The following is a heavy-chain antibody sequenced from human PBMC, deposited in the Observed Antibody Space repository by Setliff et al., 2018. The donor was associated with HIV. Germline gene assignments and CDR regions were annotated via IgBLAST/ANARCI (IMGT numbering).Heavy chain of an antibody. CDR1: GFTFSSYW. Sequence: GGSLRLSCAASGFTFSSYWMSWVRQAPGKGLEWMANIKQDGSEKYYVDSVKGRFTISRDNAKNSLCLQMNSLRAEDTAVYYCARGRRVSSNYYYYYYMDVWGKGTTVTVSS. D-gene: IGHD2-2*01. V-gene: IGHV3-7*03. J-gene: IGHJ6*03. CDR3: ARGRRVSSNYYYYYYMDV. CDR2: IKQDGSEK.